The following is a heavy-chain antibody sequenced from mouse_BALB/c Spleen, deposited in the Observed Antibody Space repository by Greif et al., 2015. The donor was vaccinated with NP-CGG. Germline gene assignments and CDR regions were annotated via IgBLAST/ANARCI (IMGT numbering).Heavy chain of an antibody. V-gene: IGHV1S22*01. CDR2: IYPDSGSA. CDR1: GYTFTTYW. Sequence: LQQSGSELVRPGASVKLSCKASGYTFTTYWMHWVKQRPGQGLEWIGTIYPDSGSAYYDEKFKSKATLTVDTSSSTAYTQLSSLTSEDSAVYYCTRAYYRYALNSWGQGTSVTVSS. CDR3: TRAYYRYALNS. D-gene: IGHD2-14*01. J-gene: IGHJ4*01.